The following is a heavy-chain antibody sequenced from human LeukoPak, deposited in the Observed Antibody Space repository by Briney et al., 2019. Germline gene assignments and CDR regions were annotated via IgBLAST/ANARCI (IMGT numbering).Heavy chain of an antibody. D-gene: IGHD5-24*01. CDR1: GGSISSSTYY. CDR3: ARLPPRDGYTL. CDR2: IFYSGRT. Sequence: TSETLSLTCTVSGGSISSSTYYWGWIRQPPGKGLEWIGSIFYSGRTYYNPSLESRVAISVDTSTNQFSLKLCSVTATDTAMYYCARLPPRDGYTLWGQGTLVTVSS. V-gene: IGHV4-39*01. J-gene: IGHJ4*02.